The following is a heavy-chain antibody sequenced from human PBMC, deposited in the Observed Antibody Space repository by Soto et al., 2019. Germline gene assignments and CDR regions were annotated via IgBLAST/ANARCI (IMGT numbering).Heavy chain of an antibody. CDR3: ARDGVARTTGISGS. Sequence: ASVKVSCKASGYTFTSYSISWVRQAPGQGLEWMGWINVYNGNTKYAQKFQGRVTMTTDTSTSTVYMELRSLSSDDTAVYYCARDGVARTTGISGSWGQWTLVTVSS. V-gene: IGHV1-18*01. J-gene: IGHJ5*02. CDR2: INVYNGNT. D-gene: IGHD1-7*01. CDR1: GYTFTSYS.